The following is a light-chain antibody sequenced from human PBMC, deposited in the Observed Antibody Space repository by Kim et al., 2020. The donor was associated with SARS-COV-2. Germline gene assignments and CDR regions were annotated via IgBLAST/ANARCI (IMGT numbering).Light chain of an antibody. J-gene: IGLJ3*02. V-gene: IGLV2-11*01. CDR3: CSYAGSYTWV. Sequence: GQSFTISCTGNSSDVGGYNYVSWYQQHPGKAPKLMIYDVSKRPSGVPDRFSGSKTGNTASLTISGLQAEDEADYYCCSYAGSYTWVFGGGTQLTVL. CDR2: DVS. CDR1: SSDVGGYNY.